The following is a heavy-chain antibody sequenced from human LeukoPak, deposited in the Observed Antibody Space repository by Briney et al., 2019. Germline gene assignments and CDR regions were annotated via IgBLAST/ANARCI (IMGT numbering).Heavy chain of an antibody. V-gene: IGHV1-46*01. CDR2: INPTGGST. D-gene: IGHD1-26*01. J-gene: IGHJ4*02. CDR1: GYTFTSYY. Sequence: ASVKVSCKASGYTFTSYYMHWVRQAPGEGLEWMGIINPTGGSTSYAQKFQGRVTMTRDTSTSTVYMELSSLRSEDTAVYYCARDRRSYPVDYWGQGTLVTVSS. CDR3: ARDRRSYPVDY.